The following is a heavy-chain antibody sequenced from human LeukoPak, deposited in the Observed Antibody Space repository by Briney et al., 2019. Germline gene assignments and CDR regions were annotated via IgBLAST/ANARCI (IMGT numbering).Heavy chain of an antibody. CDR1: GFTFSNCA. J-gene: IGHJ4*02. CDR3: VIWGDYDVLTGYYVADY. CDR2: ITGSGTST. Sequence: PGGSLRLPCVASGFTFSNCAMSWVRQAPGKGLEWVSAITGSGTSTYYADSLKGRFTISRDNSKNTVFLQMNSLRHEDTAIYYCVIWGDYDVLTGYYVADYWGQGTLVTVSS. V-gene: IGHV3-23*01. D-gene: IGHD3-9*01.